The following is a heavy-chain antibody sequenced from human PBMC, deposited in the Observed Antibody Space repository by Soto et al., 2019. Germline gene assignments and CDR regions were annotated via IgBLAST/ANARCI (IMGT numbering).Heavy chain of an antibody. Sequence: PRPSVTVSCKASGGTFSSYAISWVRQAPGQELEWMGGIIPIFGTANYAQKFQGRVTITADESTSTAYMELSSLRSEDTAVYYCARTVVVVVAATEGNFDYWGQGTLVTVSS. CDR3: ARTVVVVVAATEGNFDY. D-gene: IGHD2-15*01. CDR1: GGTFSSYA. V-gene: IGHV1-69*13. CDR2: IIPIFGTA. J-gene: IGHJ4*02.